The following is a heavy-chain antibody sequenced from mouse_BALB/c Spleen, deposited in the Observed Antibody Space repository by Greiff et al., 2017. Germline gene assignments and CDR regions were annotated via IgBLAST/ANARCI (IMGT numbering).Heavy chain of an antibody. J-gene: IGHJ4*01. V-gene: IGHV1-18*01. CDR1: GYTFTDYN. Sequence: EVQLQESGPELVKPGASVKIPCKASGYTFTDYNVDWVKQSHGKSLEWIGDINPNNGGTIYNQKFKGKATLTVDKSSSTAYMELRSLTSEDTAVYYCARPHYYAMDYWGQGTSVTVSS. CDR2: INPNNGGT. CDR3: ARPHYYAMDY.